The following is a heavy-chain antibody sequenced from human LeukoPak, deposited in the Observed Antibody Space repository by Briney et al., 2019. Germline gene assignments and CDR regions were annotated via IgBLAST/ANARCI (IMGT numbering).Heavy chain of an antibody. CDR3: ARVTYYYDSSGYFDY. J-gene: IGHJ4*02. CDR2: ISGIGGST. CDR1: GFTFGSYA. D-gene: IGHD3-22*01. V-gene: IGHV3-23*01. Sequence: GGSLRLSCAASGFTFGSYAMSWVRQAPGKGLEWVSAISGIGGSTYYADSVKGRFTISRDNSKNTLYLQMNSLRAEDTAVYYCARVTYYYDSSGYFDYWGQGTLVTVSS.